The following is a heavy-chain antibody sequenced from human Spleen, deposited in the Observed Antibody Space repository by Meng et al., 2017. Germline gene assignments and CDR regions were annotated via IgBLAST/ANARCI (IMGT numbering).Heavy chain of an antibody. J-gene: IGHJ6*02. CDR1: GFTFSSYW. D-gene: IGHD5-12*01. CDR2: ISWNSGNI. Sequence: GESLKISCAASGFTFSSYWMHWVRQAPGKGLQWVSGISWNSGNINYADSVKGRFTISRDNAKNSLYLQMNSLRAEDTAVYYCARDWRSDYELYYYYGMDVWGQGTTVTVSS. V-gene: IGHV3-21*01. CDR3: ARDWRSDYELYYYYGMDV.